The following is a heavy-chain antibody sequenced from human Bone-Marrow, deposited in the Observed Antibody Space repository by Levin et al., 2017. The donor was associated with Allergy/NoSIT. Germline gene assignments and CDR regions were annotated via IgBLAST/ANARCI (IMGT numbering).Heavy chain of an antibody. J-gene: IGHJ4*02. CDR2: VHPGHSET. CDR1: GYTFSDYW. Sequence: KVSCKVSGYTFSDYWVAWVRQTPGKGLEWMGIVHPGHSETRYSPSFQGQVTISADQSITTAYLQWSSLKASDTAVYFCARHQQLVLFDFWGQGTQVTVSS. CDR3: ARHQQLVLFDF. D-gene: IGHD4-11*01. V-gene: IGHV5-51*01.